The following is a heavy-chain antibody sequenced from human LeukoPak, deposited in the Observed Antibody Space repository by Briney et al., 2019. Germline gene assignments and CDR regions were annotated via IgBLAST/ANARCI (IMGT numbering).Heavy chain of an antibody. D-gene: IGHD4-17*01. CDR3: ARDGAYGAFDI. CDR2: FSYSANT. V-gene: IGHV4-59*01. J-gene: IGHJ3*02. Sequence: SETLSLTCNVSGDSISNYYWSWIRQSPGRGLEWIGDFSYSANTNYNPSLKSRVTISVDTSKNQFSLKLSSVTAADTAVYYCARDGAYGAFDIWGQGTMVTVSS. CDR1: GDSISNYY.